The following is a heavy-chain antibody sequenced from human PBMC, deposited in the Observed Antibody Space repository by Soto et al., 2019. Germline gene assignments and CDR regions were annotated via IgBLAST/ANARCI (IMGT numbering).Heavy chain of an antibody. CDR2: ISAYNGNT. V-gene: IGHV1-18*01. CDR1: GYTFTSYG. Sequence: QVQLVQSGAEVKKPGASVKVSCKASGYTFTSYGISWVRQAPGQGLEWMGWISAYNGNTNYAQKLQGRVTMTTDTSTSTAYMELRSLRSDDTAVYYCARAAMVRGLVYYYGMDVWGQGTTVTVSS. J-gene: IGHJ6*02. CDR3: ARAAMVRGLVYYYGMDV. D-gene: IGHD3-10*01.